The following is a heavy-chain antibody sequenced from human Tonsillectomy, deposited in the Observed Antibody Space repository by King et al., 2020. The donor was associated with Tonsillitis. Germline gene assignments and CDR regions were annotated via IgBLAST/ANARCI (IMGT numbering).Heavy chain of an antibody. J-gene: IGHJ2*01. CDR1: GFTFSSYG. Sequence: VQLVESGGGVVQPGGSLRLSCAASGFTFSSYGMHWVRQAPGKGLEWVTFIRYDGSNKYYADSVKGRFTISRDNSKNTLYLQMNSLRAEDTALYYCAKDVRLGNWYFDFWGRGTLVTVSS. D-gene: IGHD3-9*01. CDR3: AKDVRLGNWYFDF. V-gene: IGHV3-30*02. CDR2: IRYDGSNK.